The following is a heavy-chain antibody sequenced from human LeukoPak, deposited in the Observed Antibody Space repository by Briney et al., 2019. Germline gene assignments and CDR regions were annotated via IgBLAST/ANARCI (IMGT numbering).Heavy chain of an antibody. V-gene: IGHV7-4-1*02. CDR1: GGTFSSYA. J-gene: IGHJ4*02. D-gene: IGHD3-9*01. CDR3: ARGRSYDILTGYSPDY. Sequence: ASVKVSCKASGGTFSSYAISWVRQAPGQGLEWMGWINTITGNPTYAQGFTGRFVLSLDTSVSTAYLQISSLKAEDTAVYYCARGRSYDILTGYSPDYWGQGTLVTVSS. CDR2: INTITGNP.